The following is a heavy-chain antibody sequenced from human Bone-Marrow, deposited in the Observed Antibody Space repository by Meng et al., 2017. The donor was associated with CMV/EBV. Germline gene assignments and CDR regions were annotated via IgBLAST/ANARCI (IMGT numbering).Heavy chain of an antibody. J-gene: IGHJ5*02. Sequence: GSLRLSCAVYGGFFSGYYWSWIRQPPGKGLEWIGYIYYSGSTNYNPSLKSRVTISVDTSKNPFSLKQSSVTDADTAVYYCARATIYDFWSGYHKGKWYDPWGQGTLVTVSS. CDR2: IYYSGST. V-gene: IGHV4-59*01. D-gene: IGHD3-3*01. CDR1: GGFFSGYY. CDR3: ARATIYDFWSGYHKGKWYDP.